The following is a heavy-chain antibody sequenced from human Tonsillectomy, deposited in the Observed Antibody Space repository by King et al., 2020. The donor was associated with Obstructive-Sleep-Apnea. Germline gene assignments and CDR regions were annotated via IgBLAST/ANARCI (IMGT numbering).Heavy chain of an antibody. Sequence: QLVQSGGGLVKPGGSLRLSCEASVFTLSDYYMSWIRQAPGKGLEWVSYSSTSGDTTDYSESVRGRFMISRDNAKNSMFLHMNSRTAEDTAVYYCAKDVVTRDFYYGMDVWGQGTTVTVSS. D-gene: IGHD5-24*01. V-gene: IGHV3-11*01. J-gene: IGHJ6*02. CDR3: AKDVVTRDFYYGMDV. CDR1: VFTLSDYY. CDR2: SSTSGDTT.